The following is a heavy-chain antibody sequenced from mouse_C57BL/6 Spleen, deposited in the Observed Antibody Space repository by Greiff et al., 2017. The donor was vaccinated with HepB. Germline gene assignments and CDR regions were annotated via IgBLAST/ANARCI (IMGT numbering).Heavy chain of an antibody. J-gene: IGHJ4*01. CDR1: GFSLTSYA. D-gene: IGHD1-1*01. Sequence: QVQLKQSGPGLVAPSQSLSITCTVSGFSLTSYAISWVRQPPGKGLEWLGGIWTGGGTNYNSALKSRLSISKDNSKSQVFLKMISLQTDDTARYYCARNKGYGPTPYYAMDDWGQGTSVTGSS. CDR3: ARNKGYGPTPYYAMDD. V-gene: IGHV2-9-1*01. CDR2: IWTGGGT.